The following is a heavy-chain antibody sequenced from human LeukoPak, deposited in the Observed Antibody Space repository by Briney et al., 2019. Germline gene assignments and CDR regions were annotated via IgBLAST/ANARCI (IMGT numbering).Heavy chain of an antibody. CDR2: IYYSGST. CDR1: GGSISSYY. V-gene: IGHV4-59*01. CDR3: ARSWDFWSGYYYFDY. Sequence: SETLSLTCTVSGGSISSYYWSWIRQPPGKGLEWIGYIYYSGSTNYNPSLKSRVTISVDTSKNQFSLKLSSVTAADTAVYYCARSWDFWSGYYYFDYWGQGTLVTVSS. J-gene: IGHJ4*02. D-gene: IGHD3-3*01.